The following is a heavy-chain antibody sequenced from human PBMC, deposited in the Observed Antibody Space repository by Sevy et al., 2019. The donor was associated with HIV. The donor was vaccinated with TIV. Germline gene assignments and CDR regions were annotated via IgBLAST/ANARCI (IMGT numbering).Heavy chain of an antibody. J-gene: IGHJ2*01. V-gene: IGHV1-24*01. CDR3: ATVSSGWYVYFDL. CDR1: GYTLTELS. CDR2: LDPEDGET. Sequence: ASVKVSYKVSGYTLTELSMHWVRQAPGKGLEWMGGLDPEDGETIYAQKFQGRVTMTEDTSTDTAYMELSSLRSEDTAVYYCATVSSGWYVYFDLWGRGTLVTVSS. D-gene: IGHD6-19*01.